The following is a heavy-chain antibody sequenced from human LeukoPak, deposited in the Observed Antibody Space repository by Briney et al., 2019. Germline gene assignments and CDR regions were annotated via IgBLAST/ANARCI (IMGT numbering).Heavy chain of an antibody. D-gene: IGHD1-26*01. CDR2: IYYSGST. V-gene: IGHV4-59*01. J-gene: IGHJ5*02. CDR3: ARGGGSYSWFDP. Sequence: SETLSLTCTVPGGSISSYYWSWIRQPPGKGLEWIGYIYYSGSTNYNPSLKSRVTISVDTSKNQFSLKLSSVTAADTAAYYCARGGGSYSWFDPWGQGTLVTVSS. CDR1: GGSISSYY.